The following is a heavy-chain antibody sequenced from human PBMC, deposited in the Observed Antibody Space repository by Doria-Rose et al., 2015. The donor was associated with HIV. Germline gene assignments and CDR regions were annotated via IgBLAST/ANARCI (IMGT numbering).Heavy chain of an antibody. V-gene: IGHV2-26*01. CDR1: GVSLSSPGMG. CDR3: ARIKSSRWYHKYYFDF. J-gene: IGHJ4*02. CDR2: IFSDDER. Sequence: QVTLKESGPVLVKPTETLTLTCTVSGVSLSSPGMGVSWIRQPPGKALEWLANIFSDDERSYKTSLKSRLTISRGTSESQVVLTRTDMDRVATATYYCARIKSSRWYHKYYFDFWGQGTLVIVSA. D-gene: IGHD6-13*01.